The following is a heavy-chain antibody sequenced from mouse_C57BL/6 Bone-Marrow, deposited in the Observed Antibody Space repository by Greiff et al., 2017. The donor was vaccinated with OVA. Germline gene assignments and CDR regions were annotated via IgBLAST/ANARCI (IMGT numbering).Heavy chain of an antibody. V-gene: IGHV1-82*01. J-gene: IGHJ2*01. Sequence: VHLVESGPELVKPGASVKISCKASGYAFSSSWMNWVKQRPGKGLEWIGRIYPGDGDTNYNGKFKGQATLTADKSSSTAYMQLSSLTSEDSAVYFCARELGRGYYWGQGTTLTVSS. D-gene: IGHD4-1*01. CDR1: GYAFSSSW. CDR2: IYPGDGDT. CDR3: ARELGRGYY.